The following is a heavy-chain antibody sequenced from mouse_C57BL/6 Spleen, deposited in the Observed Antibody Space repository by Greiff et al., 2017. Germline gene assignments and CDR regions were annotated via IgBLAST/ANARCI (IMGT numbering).Heavy chain of an antibody. V-gene: IGHV1-81*01. CDR3: ASADGYYFEY. CDR2: IYPRSGNT. J-gene: IGHJ2*01. Sequence: QVQLQQSGAELARPGASVKLSCKASGYTFTSYGISWVKQRTGQGLEWIGEIYPRSGNTYYNEKFKGKATLTADKSSSTAYMGLRSLTSEDAAVYVCASADGYYFEYWGQGTTLTVSS. D-gene: IGHD2-3*01. CDR1: GYTFTSYG.